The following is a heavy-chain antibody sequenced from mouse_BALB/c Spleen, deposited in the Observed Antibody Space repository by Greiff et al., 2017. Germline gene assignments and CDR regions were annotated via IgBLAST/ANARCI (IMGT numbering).Heavy chain of an antibody. CDR2: ISSGSSTI. CDR3: ARSANWAFAY. J-gene: IGHJ3*01. D-gene: IGHD4-1*01. V-gene: IGHV5-17*02. Sequence: DVKVEESGGGLVQPGGSRKLSCAASGFTFSSFGMHWVRQAPEKGLEWVAYISSGSSTIYYADTVKGRFTISRDNPKNTLFLQMTSLRSEDTAMYYCARSANWAFAYWGQGTLVTVSA. CDR1: GFTFSSFG.